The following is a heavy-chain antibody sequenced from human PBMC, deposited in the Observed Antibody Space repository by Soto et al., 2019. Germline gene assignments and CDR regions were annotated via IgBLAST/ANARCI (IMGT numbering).Heavy chain of an antibody. Sequence: QVQLQESGPGLAKPSETLALSCTVSNGSIINYYWSWIRQSPGKGLEWIGYIYFTGSTNYNPSLTNQASMSIDMSKNQFALRLRSLTAADTAVYYCARGVGPRSSGTFGAYFDPWGQGTLVTVSS. CDR1: NGSIINYY. D-gene: IGHD3-10*01. CDR2: IYFTGST. J-gene: IGHJ5*02. CDR3: ARGVGPRSSGTFGAYFDP. V-gene: IGHV4-59*01.